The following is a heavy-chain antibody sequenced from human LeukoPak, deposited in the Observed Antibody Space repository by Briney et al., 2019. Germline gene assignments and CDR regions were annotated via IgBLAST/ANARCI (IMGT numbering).Heavy chain of an antibody. D-gene: IGHD2-21*02. Sequence: GRSLRLSCAASGFTFSSYGMHWVRQAPGKGLEWVAVIWYDGSNKYYADSVKGRFTISRDNSKNTLYLQMNSLRAEDTAVYYCAREEGHIVVVTAIPAGAFDIWGQGTMVTVSS. CDR3: AREEGHIVVVTAIPAGAFDI. V-gene: IGHV3-33*01. J-gene: IGHJ3*02. CDR2: IWYDGSNK. CDR1: GFTFSSYG.